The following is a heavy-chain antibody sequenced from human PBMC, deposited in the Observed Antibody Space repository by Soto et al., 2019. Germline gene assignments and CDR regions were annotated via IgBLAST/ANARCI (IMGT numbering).Heavy chain of an antibody. CDR3: ATEFNRTLRGLY. CDR2: IVPVFGTA. D-gene: IGHD3-16*01. CDR1: GATFFSYA. J-gene: IGHJ4*02. V-gene: IGHV1-69*06. Sequence: SGKVSGKASGATFFSYAITWVRQAPGQGLEWMGGIVPVFGTAKHAQKFQGRVTFSADKSTNTAYMELSSLRSEDTAVYYCATEFNRTLRGLYWGQGALVTVSS.